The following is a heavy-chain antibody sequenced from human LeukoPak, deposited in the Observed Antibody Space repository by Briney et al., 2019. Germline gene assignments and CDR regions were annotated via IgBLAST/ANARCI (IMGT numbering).Heavy chain of an antibody. J-gene: IGHJ4*02. Sequence: GGSLRLSCAASGFTFSSYAMTWVRQAPGKGLEWVSFISGSGGSTYYADSVKGRFTISRDNSKNTLYLQMNSLRAEDTAVYYCAKSPVKGQLVGPFDYWGQGTLVTVSS. CDR3: AKSPVKGQLVGPFDY. V-gene: IGHV3-23*01. CDR2: ISGSGGST. CDR1: GFTFSSYA. D-gene: IGHD6-13*01.